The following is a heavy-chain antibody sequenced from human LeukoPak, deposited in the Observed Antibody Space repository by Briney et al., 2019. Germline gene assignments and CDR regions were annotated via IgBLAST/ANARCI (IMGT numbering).Heavy chain of an antibody. CDR1: GFTFSSYA. D-gene: IGHD2-2*01. CDR3: ETETGYCSSTSCPEGDY. V-gene: IGHV3-23*01. CDR2: ISGSGGST. Sequence: GGSLRLSCGASGFTFSSYAMSWVRQAPGKGREWVSAISGSGGSTYYADSVKGRFTISRDNSKNTLYLQMNSLRAEDTAVYYCETETGYCSSTSCPEGDYWGQGTLVTVSS. J-gene: IGHJ4*02.